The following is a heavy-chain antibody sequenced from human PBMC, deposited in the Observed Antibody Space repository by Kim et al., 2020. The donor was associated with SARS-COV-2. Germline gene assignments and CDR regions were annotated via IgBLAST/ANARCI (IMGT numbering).Heavy chain of an antibody. D-gene: IGHD4-17*01. J-gene: IGHJ4*02. Sequence: GGSLRLSCAVSGFIFSRYWMHWVRQAPGKELVWVSLIDSDGSTTYYADFVKGRFTVSRDNAKNTLYLQMNSLRAEDTAMYYCSRDNYGADDWGQGTLVTV. CDR3: SRDNYGADD. CDR1: GFIFSRYW. CDR2: IDSDGSTT. V-gene: IGHV3-74*01.